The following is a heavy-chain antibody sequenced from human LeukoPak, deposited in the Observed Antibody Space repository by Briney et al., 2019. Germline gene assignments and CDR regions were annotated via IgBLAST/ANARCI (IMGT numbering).Heavy chain of an antibody. CDR3: AREREYYYDSSGYYPHDAFDI. Sequence: GGSLRLSCAASGFIFGRDSMNWVRQAPGRGLEWISYISRDSDIRYYADSVRGRFHISRDNARNSLYLQMNSLRADDTAMYYCAREREYYYDSSGYYPHDAFDIWGQGTMVTVSS. J-gene: IGHJ3*02. CDR2: ISRDSDIR. V-gene: IGHV3-48*01. CDR1: GFIFGRDS. D-gene: IGHD3-22*01.